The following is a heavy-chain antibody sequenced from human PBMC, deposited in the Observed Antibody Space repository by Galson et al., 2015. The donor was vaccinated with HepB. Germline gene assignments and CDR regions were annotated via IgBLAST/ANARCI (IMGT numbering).Heavy chain of an antibody. CDR2: ISYDGSDK. Sequence: SLRLSCAACGVTFSTYAMHWVRQAPGKGLEWVALISYDGSDKYYADSVKGRFTISRDNSKNTLYVQMNSLRPEDTAVYYCTRDLKRETRSHIFDYWGQGTLVTVSS. CDR3: TRDLKRETRSHIFDY. J-gene: IGHJ4*02. CDR1: GVTFSTYA. V-gene: IGHV3-30-3*01.